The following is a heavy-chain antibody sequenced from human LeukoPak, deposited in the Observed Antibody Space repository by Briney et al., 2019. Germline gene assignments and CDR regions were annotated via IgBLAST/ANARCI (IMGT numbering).Heavy chain of an antibody. CDR1: GFTFSSYA. V-gene: IGHV3-23*01. CDR2: ISGSGGST. CDR3: ASLRVVGALSSFGI. D-gene: IGHD1-26*01. J-gene: IGHJ3*02. Sequence: GGSLRLSCAASGFTFSSYAMSWVRQAPGKGLEWVSAISGSGGSTYYADSVKGRFSISRDNAKNSLYLQMNSLRAEDTAVYYCASLRVVGALSSFGIWGQGTMVTVSS.